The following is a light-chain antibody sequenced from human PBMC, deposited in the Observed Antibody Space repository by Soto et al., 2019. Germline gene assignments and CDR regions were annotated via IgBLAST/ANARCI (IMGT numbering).Light chain of an antibody. J-gene: IGKJ4*01. CDR1: QDIRSS. CDR2: PVS. V-gene: IGKV1-9*01. Sequence: DIQLTQSPSFLSDSVGDSLTITSRASQDIRSSLAWFQQNPGKAPNLLTYPVSTLQSGVPSRFSGSRSGTEFTLTISSLQPEDFATYYCQQFNSSPFTFGGGTKVEI. CDR3: QQFNSSPFT.